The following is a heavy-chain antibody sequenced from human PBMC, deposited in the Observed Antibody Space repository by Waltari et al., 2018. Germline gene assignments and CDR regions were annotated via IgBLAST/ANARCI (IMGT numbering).Heavy chain of an antibody. D-gene: IGHD1-26*01. V-gene: IGHV3-21*01. Sequence: EVQLVESGGGLVKPGGSLRLSCAASGFTFSSYSMHWVRQAPGKGLEWVSSISSSSSYIYYADSVKGRFTISRDNAKNSLYLQMNSLRAEDTAVYYCARGGDSGSRHFDYWGQGTLVTVSS. J-gene: IGHJ4*02. CDR3: ARGGDSGSRHFDY. CDR1: GFTFSSYS. CDR2: ISSSSSYI.